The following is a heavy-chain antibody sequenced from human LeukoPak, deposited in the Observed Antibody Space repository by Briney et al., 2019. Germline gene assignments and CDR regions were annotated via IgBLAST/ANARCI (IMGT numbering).Heavy chain of an antibody. D-gene: IGHD2-2*01. V-gene: IGHV3-21*01. Sequence: PGGSLRLSCAASGFTFSSYSMNWVRQAPGKGLEWVSSISSSSSYIYYADSVKGRFTIPRDNAKNSLYLQMNSLRAEDTAVYYCARSGGSTSPWFDPWGQGTLVTVSS. J-gene: IGHJ5*02. CDR3: ARSGGSTSPWFDP. CDR1: GFTFSSYS. CDR2: ISSSSSYI.